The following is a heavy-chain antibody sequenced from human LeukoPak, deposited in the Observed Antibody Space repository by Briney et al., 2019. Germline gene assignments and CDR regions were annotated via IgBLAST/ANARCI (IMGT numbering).Heavy chain of an antibody. CDR3: AREFYSSGYVDY. D-gene: IGHD3-22*01. J-gene: IGHJ4*02. CDR1: GGSISSSSYY. V-gene: IGHV4-39*07. CDR2: IYYSGST. Sequence: SETLSLTCTVSGGSISSSSYYWGWIRQPPGKGLEWIGSIYYSGSTYYNPSLKSRVTISVDTSKNQFSLKLSSVTAADTAVYYCAREFYSSGYVDYWGQGTLVTVSP.